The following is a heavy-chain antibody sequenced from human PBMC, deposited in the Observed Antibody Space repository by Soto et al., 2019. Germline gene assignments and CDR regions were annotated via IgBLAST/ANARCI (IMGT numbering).Heavy chain of an antibody. J-gene: IGHJ6*02. Sequence: PSETLSLTCTVSGGSISSGGYYWSWIRQHPGKGLEWIGYIYYSGSTYYNPSLKSRVTISVDTSKNQFSLKLSPVTAADTAVYYCARVRYSGYEEWNYGMDVWGQGTTVTVSS. CDR3: ARVRYSGYEEWNYGMDV. CDR2: IYYSGST. V-gene: IGHV4-31*03. CDR1: GGSISSGGYY. D-gene: IGHD5-12*01.